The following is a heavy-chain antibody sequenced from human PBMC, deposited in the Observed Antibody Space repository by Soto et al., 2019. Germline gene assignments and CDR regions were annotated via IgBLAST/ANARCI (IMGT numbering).Heavy chain of an antibody. Sequence: ASVKVSCKASGYTFTNYGINWVRQAPGQGLEWMGWINTYNGNTNFAQRLQGRVTMTTEASTSTAYMELRSLRSDDTAVYYCARGSSPVDFDYWGQGTLVTLSS. D-gene: IGHD6-13*01. CDR2: INTYNGNT. CDR3: ARGSSPVDFDY. J-gene: IGHJ4*02. CDR1: GYTFTNYG. V-gene: IGHV1-18*01.